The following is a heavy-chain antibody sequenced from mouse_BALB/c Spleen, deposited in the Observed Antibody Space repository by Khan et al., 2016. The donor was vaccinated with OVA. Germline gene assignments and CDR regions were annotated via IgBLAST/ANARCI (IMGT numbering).Heavy chain of an antibody. J-gene: IGHJ3*01. CDR3: ARGGYGSWSY. CDR2: INPGSGDI. D-gene: IGHD1-1*02. CDR1: GYAFTDYL. Sequence: QVQLQQSGAELVRPGTSVKVSCKASGYAFTDYLIEWLQQRPGQGLEWIGLINPGSGDINYNEKFKGKATLTADKSSSTAYMQLRSLTSDDSAAYCCARGGYGSWSYGGQGTLFTVSA. V-gene: IGHV1-54*01.